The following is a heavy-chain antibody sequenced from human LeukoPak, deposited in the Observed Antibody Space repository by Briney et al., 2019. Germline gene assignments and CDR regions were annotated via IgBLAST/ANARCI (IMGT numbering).Heavy chain of an antibody. V-gene: IGHV5-51*01. J-gene: IGHJ4*02. CDR3: ATYYDNSGSDY. CDR2: IYPGDSDT. D-gene: IGHD3-22*01. CDR1: GYSFPSYW. Sequence: GESLKISCKGSGYSFPSYWIGWVRQMPGKGLEWMGIIYPGDSDTRYSPSFRGQVTISADKSISTTYLQWSTLKASDTAIYYCATYYDNSGSDYWGQGTLVTVSS.